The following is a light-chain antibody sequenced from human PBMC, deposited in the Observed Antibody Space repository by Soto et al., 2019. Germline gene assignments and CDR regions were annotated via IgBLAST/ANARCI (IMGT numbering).Light chain of an antibody. V-gene: IGKV3-20*01. Sequence: EIVLTQSPGTLSLSPGERATLSFRASQSVSSSYLAWYQQKPGQAPRLLIYGASSRATGIPDRFSGSGSGIDFTLTISRLEPEDFAVYYCQQCGSSPWTFGQGTKVEIK. CDR1: QSVSSSY. CDR3: QQCGSSPWT. CDR2: GAS. J-gene: IGKJ1*01.